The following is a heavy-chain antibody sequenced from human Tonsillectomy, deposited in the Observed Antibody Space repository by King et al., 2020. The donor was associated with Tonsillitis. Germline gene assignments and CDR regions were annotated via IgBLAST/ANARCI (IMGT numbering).Heavy chain of an antibody. CDR3: AREHCDFWMGSNYLGYYGMDV. D-gene: IGHD3-3*01. Sequence: VQLVESGGGLVKPGGSLRLSCAASGFTFSSYSMNWVRQAPGKGLEWVSSISTSSTYIYYADSVKGRFTISRDNAKNSLYLQMNSLRAEDTAVYYCAREHCDFWMGSNYLGYYGMDVWGQGTTVTVSS. V-gene: IGHV3-21*01. J-gene: IGHJ6*02. CDR2: ISTSSTYI. CDR1: GFTFSSYS.